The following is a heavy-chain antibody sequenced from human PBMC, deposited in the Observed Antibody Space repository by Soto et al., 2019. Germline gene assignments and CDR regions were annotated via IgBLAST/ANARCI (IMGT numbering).Heavy chain of an antibody. J-gene: IGHJ5*02. Sequence: SETLSLTCTVSGGSISSGGYSWSWIRQPPGKGLEWIGYIYYSGSTYYNPSLKSRVTISVDTSKNQFSLKLSSVTAADTAVYYCARDKTYYYGSGSYYNSFGFDPWGQGTLVTVSS. D-gene: IGHD3-10*01. CDR3: ARDKTYYYGSGSYYNSFGFDP. CDR2: IYYSGST. CDR1: GGSISSGGYS. V-gene: IGHV4-30-4*01.